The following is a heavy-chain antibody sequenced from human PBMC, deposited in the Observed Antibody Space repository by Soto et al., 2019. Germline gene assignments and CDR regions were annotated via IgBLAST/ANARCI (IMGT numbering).Heavy chain of an antibody. V-gene: IGHV4-30-4*01. D-gene: IGHD3-3*01. CDR2: IYYSGST. CDR1: GGSISSGDYY. CDR3: ARVITIFGVVSRPEYYFDY. J-gene: IGHJ4*02. Sequence: SETLSLTCTVSGGSISSGDYYWSWIRQPPGKGLEWIGYIYYSGSTYYNPSLKSRVTISVDTSTNQFSLKLSSVTAADTAVYYCARVITIFGVVSRPEYYFDYWGQGTLVTVSS.